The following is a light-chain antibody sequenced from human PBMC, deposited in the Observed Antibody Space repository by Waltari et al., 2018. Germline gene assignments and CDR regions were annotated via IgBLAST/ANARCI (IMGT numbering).Light chain of an antibody. CDR2: AAS. CDR1: HSISLY. J-gene: IGKJ5*01. Sequence: DIQMTQSPCSLSASVGDRVTITCRASHSISLYLHWYQQKPGTAPKLLIYAASSLQSGVPSRFSGSGSGTDFTLTISSLQPEDFATYYCQQSYRTPITFGQGTRLESK. CDR3: QQSYRTPIT. V-gene: IGKV1-39*01.